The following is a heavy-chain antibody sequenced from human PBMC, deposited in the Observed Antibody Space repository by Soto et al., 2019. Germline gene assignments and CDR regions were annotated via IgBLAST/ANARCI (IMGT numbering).Heavy chain of an antibody. CDR3: ARPTYSSSSSYYYYGMDV. Sequence: GGSLRLSCAASGFTVSSNYMSLVRQAPGKGLEWVSVIYSGGSTYYADSVKGRFTISRDNSKNTLYLQMNSLRAEDTAVYYCARPTYSSSSSYYYYGMDVWGQGTTVTVSS. CDR1: GFTVSSNY. J-gene: IGHJ6*02. D-gene: IGHD6-6*01. V-gene: IGHV3-53*01. CDR2: IYSGGST.